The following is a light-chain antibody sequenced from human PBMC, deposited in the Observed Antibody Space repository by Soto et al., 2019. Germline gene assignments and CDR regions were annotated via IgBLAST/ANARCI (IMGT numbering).Light chain of an antibody. V-gene: IGKV1-27*01. CDR2: AAS. CDR1: QGISND. J-gene: IGKJ1*01. CDR3: QNYNSAPRT. Sequence: DIQMTQSPSSLSASIGGRVTISCRASQGISNDLAWYQQKPGKVPYLLIYAASTSHSGVPSRFRGSGSGTDFNLTISSLQPEDVATYYCQNYNSAPRTFGQGTKVDIK.